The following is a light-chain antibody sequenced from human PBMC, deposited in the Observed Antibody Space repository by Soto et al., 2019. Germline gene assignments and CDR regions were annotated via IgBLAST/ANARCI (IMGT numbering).Light chain of an antibody. CDR3: HQYNRRET. CDR1: ENVYDF. Sequence: DIQMTQSPSTLSASGGDRVTITCRAGENVYDFLAWYQQKPGKAPKLLIYRASVLESGVPSRFSASGFGTEFTLTISSLQPDDCAIYYCHQYNRRETFGQGTKVEMK. V-gene: IGKV1-5*03. J-gene: IGKJ1*01. CDR2: RAS.